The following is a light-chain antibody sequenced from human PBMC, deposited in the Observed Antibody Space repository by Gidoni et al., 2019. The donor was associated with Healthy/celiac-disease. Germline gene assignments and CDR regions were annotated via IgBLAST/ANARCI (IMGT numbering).Light chain of an antibody. CDR2: GAS. J-gene: IGKJ1*01. Sequence: ETVLTQSPGTLSLSPGERATLSCRVSQSVSISYLSWYQQKPGQAPRLLIYGASSRATGIPDRFSGSGSGTDFTLTISRLEPEDFAVYYCQQYGSSGTFGQGTKVEIK. CDR3: QQYGSSGT. V-gene: IGKV3-20*01. CDR1: QSVSISY.